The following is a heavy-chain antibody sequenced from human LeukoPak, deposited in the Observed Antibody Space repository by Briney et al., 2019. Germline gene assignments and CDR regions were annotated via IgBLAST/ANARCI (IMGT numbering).Heavy chain of an antibody. CDR1: GFTFSSYG. D-gene: IGHD2-2*01. V-gene: IGHV3-30*18. Sequence: GGSLRLSCAASGFTFSSYGMHWVRQAPGKGLEWVAVISYDGSNKYYADSVKGRFTISRDNPKNTLYLQMNSLRAEDTAVYYCAKDNRRYCSSTSCSSHFDYWGQGTLVTVSS. J-gene: IGHJ4*02. CDR3: AKDNRRYCSSTSCSSHFDY. CDR2: ISYDGSNK.